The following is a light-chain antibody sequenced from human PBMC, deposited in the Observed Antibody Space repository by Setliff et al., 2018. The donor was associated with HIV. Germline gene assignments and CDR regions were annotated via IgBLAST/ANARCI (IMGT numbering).Light chain of an antibody. CDR2: RNN. J-gene: IGLJ1*01. Sequence: QSALTQPPSASGTPGQRVTISCSGSSSNIGSNIVNWHQHLPGTAPKLLIYRNNQRPSGVPDRFSGSKSGTSASLAISGLQSEDEADYYCATWDDSLNGNVFGSGTKVTVL. V-gene: IGLV1-44*01. CDR3: ATWDDSLNGNV. CDR1: SSNIGSNI.